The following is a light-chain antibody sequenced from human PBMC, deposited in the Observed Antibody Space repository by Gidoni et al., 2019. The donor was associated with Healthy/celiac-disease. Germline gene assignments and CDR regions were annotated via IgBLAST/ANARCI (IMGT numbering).Light chain of an antibody. CDR3: QSYDSSLSGWV. Sequence: QSVLTPPPSVSGAPGQRVTIPCPWSRSNIGAGYDVHWYQQLPGTAPKPLIHGNSNRPSGVPDRFSGSKSGTSASLAITGLQAEDEADYYCQSYDSSLSGWVFGGGTKLTVL. CDR2: GNS. CDR1: RSNIGAGYD. V-gene: IGLV1-40*01. J-gene: IGLJ3*02.